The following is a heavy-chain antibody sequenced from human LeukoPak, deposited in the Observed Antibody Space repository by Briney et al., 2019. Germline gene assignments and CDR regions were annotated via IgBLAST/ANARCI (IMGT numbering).Heavy chain of an antibody. CDR2: ISYDGSNK. J-gene: IGHJ6*02. Sequence: PGGSLRLSCAASGITFSSYGMHWVRQAPGKGLEWVAVISYDGSNKYYADSVKGRFTISRDNSKNTLYLQMNSLRAEDTAVYYCSKDIVVVPAAMPGGYYYYYYGMDVWGQGTTVTVSS. CDR1: GITFSSYG. V-gene: IGHV3-30*18. D-gene: IGHD2-2*01. CDR3: SKDIVVVPAAMPGGYYYYYYGMDV.